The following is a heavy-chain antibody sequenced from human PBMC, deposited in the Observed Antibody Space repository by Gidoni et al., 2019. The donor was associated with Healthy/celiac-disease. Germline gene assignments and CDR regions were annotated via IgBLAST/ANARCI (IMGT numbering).Heavy chain of an antibody. V-gene: IGHV1-8*01. D-gene: IGHD2-21*01. Sequence: QVQLVQSGAEVKKPGASVKVSCKASGYTFTSSDINWVRQATGQGLEWMGWMNPNSGNTGYAQKFQGRGTMTRNTSISTAYMELSSLRFEDTAVYYCARGLLATRQYVLFLFWGQGTLVTVSS. J-gene: IGHJ4*02. CDR3: ARGLLATRQYVLFLF. CDR1: GYTFTSSD. CDR2: MNPNSGNT.